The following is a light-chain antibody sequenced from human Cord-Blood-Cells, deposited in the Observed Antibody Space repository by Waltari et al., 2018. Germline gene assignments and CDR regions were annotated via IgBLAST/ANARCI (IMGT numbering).Light chain of an antibody. CDR1: SSDVGGYNY. J-gene: IGLJ1*01. Sequence: CTGTSSDVGGYNYVSWYQQHPGKAPKLMIYDVSKRPSGVPDRFSGSKSGNTASLTISGLQAEDEADYYCCSYAGSYTFFGTGTKVTVL. V-gene: IGLV2-11*01. CDR3: CSYAGSYTF. CDR2: DVS.